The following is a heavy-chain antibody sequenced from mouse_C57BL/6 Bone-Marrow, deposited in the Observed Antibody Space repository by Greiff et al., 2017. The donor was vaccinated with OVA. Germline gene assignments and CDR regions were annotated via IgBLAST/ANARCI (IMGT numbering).Heavy chain of an antibody. CDR3: ARTRNGNYAMDY. CDR1: GYTFTSYW. D-gene: IGHD2-1*01. CDR2: IDPSDSYT. V-gene: IGHV1-69*01. Sequence: QVHVKQPGAELVMPGASVKLSCKASGYTFTSYWMHWVKQRPGQGLEWIGEIDPSDSYTNYNQKFKGKSTLTVDKSSSTAYMQLSSLTSEDSAVYYCARTRNGNYAMDYWGQGTSVTVSS. J-gene: IGHJ4*01.